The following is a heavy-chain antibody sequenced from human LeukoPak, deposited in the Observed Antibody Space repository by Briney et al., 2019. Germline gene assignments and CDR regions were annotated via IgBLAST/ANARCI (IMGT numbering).Heavy chain of an antibody. CDR2: INPNSGGT. Sequence: ASVKASSTASGYTFTAYYMHWVRQAPRHRLEGMGWINPNSGGTNYAQKFKGRVTMTRDTSIGTAYMELSRLRSDDTVVYYCARGRDGYNFVDYWGQGTLVTVSS. V-gene: IGHV1-2*02. J-gene: IGHJ4*02. CDR1: GYTFTAYY. D-gene: IGHD5-24*01. CDR3: ARGRDGYNFVDY.